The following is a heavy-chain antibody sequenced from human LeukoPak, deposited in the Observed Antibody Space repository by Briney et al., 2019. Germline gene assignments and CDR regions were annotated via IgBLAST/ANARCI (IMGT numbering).Heavy chain of an antibody. J-gene: IGHJ5*02. V-gene: IGHV3-48*04. CDR3: ARGPPLFDP. Sequence: GGSLRLSCAASGFTFSSYAMNWVRQAPGKGLEWVSYIGLSGSTIYYVDSVKGRFTISRDNAKNSLYLQMNSLRAEDTAVYYCARGPPLFDPWGQGTLVAVSS. CDR2: IGLSGSTI. CDR1: GFTFSSYA.